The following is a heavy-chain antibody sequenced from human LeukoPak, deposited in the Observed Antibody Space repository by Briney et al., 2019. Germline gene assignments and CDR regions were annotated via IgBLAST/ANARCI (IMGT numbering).Heavy chain of an antibody. J-gene: IGHJ4*02. CDR1: GGSISGYY. CDR2: IHYSGIT. CDR3: AKRSVVATFDY. V-gene: IGHV4-59*01. Sequence: PSEILSLTCTVSGGSISGYYWSWIRQPPGKGLEWIGFIHYSGITNYNPSLKSRVTISLDMSKNQFSLRLTSVTTADTAVYYCAKRSVVATFDYWGQGTLVTVSS. D-gene: IGHD2-15*01.